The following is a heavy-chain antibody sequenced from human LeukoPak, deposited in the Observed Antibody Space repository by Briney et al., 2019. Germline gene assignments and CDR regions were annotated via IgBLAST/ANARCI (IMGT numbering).Heavy chain of an antibody. D-gene: IGHD3-10*01. CDR2: ISAYNGNT. J-gene: IGHJ6*04. V-gene: IGHV1-18*04. CDR1: GYTFTSYG. CDR3: AGDRYYYGSGSSDLYYYGMDV. Sequence: ASVKVSCKASGYTFTSYGISWVRQAPGQGLEWMGWISAYNGNTNYAQKLQGRVTMTTDTSTSTAYMELRSLRSDDTAVYYCAGDRYYYGSGSSDLYYYGMDVWGKGTTVTVSS.